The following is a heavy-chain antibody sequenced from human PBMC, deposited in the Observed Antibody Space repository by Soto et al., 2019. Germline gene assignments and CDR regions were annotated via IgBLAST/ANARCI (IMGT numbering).Heavy chain of an antibody. CDR3: ARGQVAWFGELLFIFDY. Sequence: GGSLRLSCAASGFTFSSYSMNWVRQAPGKGLEWVSSISSSSSYIYYADSVKGRFTISRDNAKNSLYLQMNSLRAEDTAVYYCARGQVAWFGELLFIFDYWGQGTLVTVSS. CDR2: ISSSSSYI. D-gene: IGHD3-10*01. J-gene: IGHJ4*02. CDR1: GFTFSSYS. V-gene: IGHV3-21*01.